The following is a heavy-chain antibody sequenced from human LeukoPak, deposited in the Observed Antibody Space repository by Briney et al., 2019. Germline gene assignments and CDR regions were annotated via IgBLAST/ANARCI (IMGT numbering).Heavy chain of an antibody. Sequence: SETLSLTCTVSGYSISSGYYWGWIRQPPGKGLEWIGSIYHSGSTFYNPSLKSRVTISVDTSKNQFSLKLSSVTAADTAVYYCARVRYSSGWYVYYYYMDVWGKGTTVTISS. J-gene: IGHJ6*03. CDR2: IYHSGST. V-gene: IGHV4-38-2*02. CDR3: ARVRYSSGWYVYYYYMDV. D-gene: IGHD6-19*01. CDR1: GYSISSGYY.